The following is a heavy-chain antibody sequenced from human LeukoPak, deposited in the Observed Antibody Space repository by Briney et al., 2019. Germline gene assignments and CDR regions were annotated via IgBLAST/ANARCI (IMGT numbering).Heavy chain of an antibody. V-gene: IGHV3-30*18. Sequence: GSLRLFCGASGFPCSSCGMHWVRQAPGKGLDWVAGLSYGGSNKYSADSVKGRFTISRDNSKNTLYMQMNSLRAEDTAVYYCAKDGASGWYGYFDYGGQGHRVSVSS. J-gene: IGHJ4*02. CDR2: LSYGGSNK. CDR3: AKDGASGWYGYFDY. CDR1: GFPCSSCG. D-gene: IGHD6-19*01.